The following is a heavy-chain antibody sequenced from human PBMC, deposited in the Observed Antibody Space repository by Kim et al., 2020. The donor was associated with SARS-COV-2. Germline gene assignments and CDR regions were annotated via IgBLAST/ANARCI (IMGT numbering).Heavy chain of an antibody. CDR1: GYSFTSYW. V-gene: IGHV5-10-1*01. D-gene: IGHD3-10*01. Sequence: GESLKISCKGSGYSFTSYWISWVRQMPGKGLEWMGRIDPSDSYTNYSPSSQGHVTISADKSISTAYLQWSSLKASDTAMYYCARHGGTMVRGVISLWGYYNYGMDVWGQGTTVTVSS. CDR2: IDPSDSYT. J-gene: IGHJ6*02. CDR3: ARHGGTMVRGVISLWGYYNYGMDV.